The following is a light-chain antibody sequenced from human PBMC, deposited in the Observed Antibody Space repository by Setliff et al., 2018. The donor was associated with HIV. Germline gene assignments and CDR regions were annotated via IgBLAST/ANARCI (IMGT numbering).Light chain of an antibody. Sequence: NFMLTQPHSVSESPGKTVTISCTRSSGGIGSSYVQWYQQRPGSPPTTVIYENNKRPSGVSDRFSGSVDASSNPASLSISGLQSEDEADYYCQSYDTKTLVVIFGGGTTVTVL. CDR1: SGGIGSSY. CDR2: ENN. CDR3: QSYDTKTLVVI. J-gene: IGLJ2*01. V-gene: IGLV6-57*01.